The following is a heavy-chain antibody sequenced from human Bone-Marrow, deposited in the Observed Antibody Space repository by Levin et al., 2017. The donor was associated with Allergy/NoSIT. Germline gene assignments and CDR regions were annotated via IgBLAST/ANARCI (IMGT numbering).Heavy chain of an antibody. CDR3: ARDVGYWCFDL. D-gene: IGHD3-22*01. CDR2: ISYSGSNT. V-gene: IGHV3-11*01. CDR1: GFTFSDYF. J-gene: IGHJ2*01. Sequence: LSLTCAASGFTFSDYFMTWIRQAPGKGLEWVSYISYSGSNTYYADSVKGRFTISRDNGEKSLYLQMNSLRAEDTAVYYCARDVGYWCFDLWGRGTLVSVSS.